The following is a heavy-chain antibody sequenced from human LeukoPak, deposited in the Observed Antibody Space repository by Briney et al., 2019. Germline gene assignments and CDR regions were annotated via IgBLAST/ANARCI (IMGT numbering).Heavy chain of an antibody. D-gene: IGHD1-26*01. CDR2: ISSNGGST. CDR1: GFTFSSYA. V-gene: IGHV3-64*01. Sequence: GGSLRLSCAASGFTFSSYAMHWVRQAPGKGLEYVSAISSNGGSTYYANSVKGRSTISRDNSKNTLYLQMGSLRAEDMAVYYCARESAGSYYWDLDYWGQGTLVTVSS. CDR3: ARESAGSYYWDLDY. J-gene: IGHJ4*02.